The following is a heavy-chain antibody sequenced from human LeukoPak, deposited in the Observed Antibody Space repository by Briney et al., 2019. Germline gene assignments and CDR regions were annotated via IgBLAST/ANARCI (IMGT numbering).Heavy chain of an antibody. J-gene: IGHJ4*02. D-gene: IGHD1-1*01. CDR3: TDLGVNLLGY. Sequence: GGSLRLSCEASGFTFSTYWMTWVRQAPGKGLEWVANIKQDGSEKYYVDSVKGRFTISRDNAKSSLYLQMNSLKTEDTAVYYCTDLGVNLLGYWGQGTLVTVSS. CDR2: IKQDGSEK. V-gene: IGHV3-7*05. CDR1: GFTFSTYW.